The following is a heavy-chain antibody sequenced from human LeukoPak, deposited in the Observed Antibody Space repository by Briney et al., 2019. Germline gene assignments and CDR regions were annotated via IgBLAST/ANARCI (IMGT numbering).Heavy chain of an antibody. CDR3: ARDGGGLYDSSGCDY. D-gene: IGHD3-22*01. Sequence: GGSLRLSCAASGFTFSSYSMNWVRQAPGKGLEWVSYISSSGSTIYYADSVKGRFTISRDNAKNSLYLQMNSLRAEDTAVYYCARDGGGLYDSSGCDYWGQGTLVTVSS. CDR1: GFTFSSYS. V-gene: IGHV3-48*04. J-gene: IGHJ4*02. CDR2: ISSSGSTI.